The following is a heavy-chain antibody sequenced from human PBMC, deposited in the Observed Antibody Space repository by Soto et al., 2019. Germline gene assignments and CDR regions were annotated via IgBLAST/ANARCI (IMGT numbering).Heavy chain of an antibody. J-gene: IGHJ6*02. V-gene: IGHV6-1*01. Sequence: PSQTLSLTCAISGDSVSSNSAAWNWIRQSPSRGLEWLGRTYYRSKWYNDYAVSVKSRITINPDTSKNQFSLQLNSVTPEDTAVYYCAGSLSPPTIGYYYGMDVWGQGTTVTVSS. CDR1: GDSVSSNSAA. D-gene: IGHD5-12*01. CDR3: AGSLSPPTIGYYYGMDV. CDR2: TYYRSKWYN.